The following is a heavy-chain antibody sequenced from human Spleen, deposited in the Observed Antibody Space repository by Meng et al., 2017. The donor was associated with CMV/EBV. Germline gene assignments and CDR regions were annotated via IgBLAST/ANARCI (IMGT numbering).Heavy chain of an antibody. CDR3: ARGLNRYYYGSGSSSRLGYYFDY. Sequence: YYWSWIRQPPGKGLEWIGEINHSGSTNYNPSLKSRVTISVDTSKTQFSLKLSSVTAADTAVFYCARGLNRYYYGSGSSSRLGYYFDYWGQGTLVTVSS. J-gene: IGHJ4*02. CDR1: YY. D-gene: IGHD3-10*01. V-gene: IGHV4-34*01. CDR2: INHSGST.